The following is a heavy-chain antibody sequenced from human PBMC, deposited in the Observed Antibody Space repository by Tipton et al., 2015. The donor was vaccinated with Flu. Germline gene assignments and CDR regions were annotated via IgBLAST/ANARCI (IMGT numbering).Heavy chain of an antibody. V-gene: IGHV4-34*01. Sequence: TLSLTCAVYGGSFSGYYWSWIRQPPGKGLEWIGEINHSGSTNYNPSLKSRVTISVDTSKNQFSLKLSSVTAADTAVYYCARVVLLWFGDPRRFDPWGQGTLVTVSS. CDR1: GGSFSGYY. CDR2: INHSGST. D-gene: IGHD3-10*01. J-gene: IGHJ5*02. CDR3: ARVVLLWFGDPRRFDP.